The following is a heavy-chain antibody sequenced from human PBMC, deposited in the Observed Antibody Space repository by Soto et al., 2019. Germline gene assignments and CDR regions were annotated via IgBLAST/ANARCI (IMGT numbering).Heavy chain of an antibody. CDR3: AKEKNFWSGTTAFDS. Sequence: EVQMLESGGDLVQPGGSLRLSCADSSFTFNMSAMSWVRQAPGKGLEWVSGISGYGGSTYYTDSVKGRFTISRDNSKNTLFLQMDRLSAEDTAVYYCAKEKNFWSGTTAFDSWGQGTPVTVSS. CDR2: ISGYGGST. D-gene: IGHD3-3*01. J-gene: IGHJ5*01. V-gene: IGHV3-23*01. CDR1: SFTFNMSA.